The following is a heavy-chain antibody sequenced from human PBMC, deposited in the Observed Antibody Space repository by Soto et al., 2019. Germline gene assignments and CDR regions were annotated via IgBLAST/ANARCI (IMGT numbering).Heavy chain of an antibody. Sequence: PGGSLRLSCAASGFTFSGYWMHWVRQVPGKGLLWVSIISSDGSRTVYADSVKGRFTISRENAKNMLYLQMNSLTDEDTAVYYCARGAGYRFDPWGQGTLVTVYS. D-gene: IGHD5-12*01. CDR3: ARGAGYRFDP. CDR2: ISSDGSRT. J-gene: IGHJ5*02. CDR1: GFTFSGYW. V-gene: IGHV3-74*01.